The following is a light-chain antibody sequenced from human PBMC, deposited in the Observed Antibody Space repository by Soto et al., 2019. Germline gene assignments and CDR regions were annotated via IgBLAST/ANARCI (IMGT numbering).Light chain of an antibody. CDR3: LQIYSPPYT. CDR2: AAS. Sequence: DIQMTQSPSSLSASVGDRVIITCRASQSINTYLNWYQQRPGKAPKLLISAASSLQSGVPSRFSGSGSGTDFTLTISSLQPEDFATYSCLQIYSPPYTFGQGTKLEL. CDR1: QSINTY. J-gene: IGKJ2*01. V-gene: IGKV1-39*01.